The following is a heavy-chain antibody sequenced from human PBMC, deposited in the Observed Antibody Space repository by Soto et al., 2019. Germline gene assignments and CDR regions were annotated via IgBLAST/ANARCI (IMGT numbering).Heavy chain of an antibody. J-gene: IGHJ6*02. CDR2: VSANNGHT. D-gene: IGHD2-8*01. V-gene: IGHV1-18*01. CDR3: ARDIESVTAKHFFYYYAMDV. Sequence: ASVKVSCKASGFTFSNYGLNWARQAPGQGLEWMGWVSANNGHTNYAQNLQGRVSMTTDTSTSTAYMELRGLTFDDTAVYYCARDIESVTAKHFFYYYAMDVWGQGTTVTV. CDR1: GFTFSNYG.